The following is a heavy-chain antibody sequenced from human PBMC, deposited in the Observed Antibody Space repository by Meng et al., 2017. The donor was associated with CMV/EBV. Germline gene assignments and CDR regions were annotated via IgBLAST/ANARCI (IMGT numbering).Heavy chain of an antibody. V-gene: IGHV4-61*01. D-gene: IGHD2-21*01. Sequence: SETLSLTCTVSGGSVSSGSYYWSWILQPPGKGLEWIGYIYYSGSTNYNPSLKSRVTISVDTSKNQFSLKLSSVTAADTAVYYCARDPRRDEIGCWGQGTLVTVSS. J-gene: IGHJ4*02. CDR2: IYYSGST. CDR3: ARDPRRDEIGC. CDR1: GGSVSSGSYY.